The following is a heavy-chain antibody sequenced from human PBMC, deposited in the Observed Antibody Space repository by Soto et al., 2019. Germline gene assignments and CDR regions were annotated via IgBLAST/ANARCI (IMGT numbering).Heavy chain of an antibody. D-gene: IGHD3-10*02. Sequence: PSETLSLTCAISGAPITWGDYSWNWIRQPPGKGLEWIGYIFHGGSTYYNPSLRSRVTISVDRSRTQFSLKMSSVTAADTAVYYCARVVDCRYGICSFWFDSWGQGTLVTVS. CDR2: IFHGGST. CDR1: GAPITWGDYS. J-gene: IGHJ5*01. V-gene: IGHV4-30-2*01. CDR3: ARVVDCRYGICSFWFDS.